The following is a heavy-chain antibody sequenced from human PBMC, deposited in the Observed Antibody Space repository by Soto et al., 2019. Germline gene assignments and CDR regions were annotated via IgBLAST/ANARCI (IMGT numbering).Heavy chain of an antibody. CDR3: ARENYGEVYNGMDV. D-gene: IGHD4-17*01. CDR2: IYYSGST. J-gene: IGHJ6*02. V-gene: IGHV4-61*01. Sequence: SETLSLTCTVSGGSVSSGSYYWSWIRQPPGKGLEWIGYIYYSGSTNYNPSLKSRVTISVDTSKNQFSLKLSSVTAADTAVYYCARENYGEVYNGMDVWGQGTTVTVSS. CDR1: GGSVSSGSYY.